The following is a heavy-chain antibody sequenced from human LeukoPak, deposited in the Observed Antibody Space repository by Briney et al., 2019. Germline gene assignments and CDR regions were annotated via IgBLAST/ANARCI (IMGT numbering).Heavy chain of an antibody. V-gene: IGHV3-23*01. CDR3: AKEYYYDNSGYYYYYFYMDA. CDR2: ISGSGGST. Sequence: PGGSLRLSCAASGFTFSSYAMNWVRQAPGKGLEWVSSISGSGGSTYYAGSVKGRFTISRDNSKNTLYLQMNSLRAEDTAVYYCAKEYYYDNSGYYYYYFYMDAWGKGTTVTVSS. CDR1: GFTFSSYA. D-gene: IGHD3-22*01. J-gene: IGHJ6*03.